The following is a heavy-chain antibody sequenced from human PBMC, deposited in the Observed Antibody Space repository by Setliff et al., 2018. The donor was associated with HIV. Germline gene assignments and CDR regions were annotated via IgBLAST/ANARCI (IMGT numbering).Heavy chain of an antibody. V-gene: IGHV1-46*01. CDR1: GYTFTSYY. CDR2: INPSGGSA. Sequence: GASVKVSCKASGYTFTSYYMHWVRQAPGQGLEWMGIINPSGGSASYAQKFQGRVTMTRDTSTSTVYMELSSLRSEDTAVYYCARRGGYSYATDVFDIWGQGTMVTVSS. J-gene: IGHJ3*02. CDR3: ARRGGYSYATDVFDI. D-gene: IGHD5-18*01.